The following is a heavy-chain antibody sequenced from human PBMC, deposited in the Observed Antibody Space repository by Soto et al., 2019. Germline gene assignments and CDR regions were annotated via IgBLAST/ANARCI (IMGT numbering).Heavy chain of an antibody. D-gene: IGHD2-2*01. J-gene: IGHJ4*02. CDR2: INHSGFT. V-gene: IGHV4-34*01. Sequence: QVQLQQWGAGLLKPSETLSLTCAVYGGSLSGFYWSWIRQPPGKGLEWIGEINHSGFTDYNPSLKRRGTISVDTSRNQFSLKLSSVTAADTAVYYCARFPFYSTGWSNPRYFDYWGQGTLVTVSS. CDR1: GGSLSGFY. CDR3: ARFPFYSTGWSNPRYFDY.